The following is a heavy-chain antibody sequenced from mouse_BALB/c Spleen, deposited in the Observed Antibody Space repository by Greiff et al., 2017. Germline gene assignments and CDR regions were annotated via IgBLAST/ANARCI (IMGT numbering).Heavy chain of an antibody. CDR3: ARYPYSSADYYAMDY. D-gene: IGHD3-1*01. J-gene: IGHJ4*01. Sequence: EVKLMESGPSLVKPSQTLSLTCSVTGDSITSGYWNWIRKFPGNKLEYMGYISYSGSTYYNPSLKSRISITRDTSKNQYYLQLNSVTTEDTATYYCARYPYSSADYYAMDYWGQGTSVTVSS. CDR2: ISYSGST. CDR1: GDSITSGY. V-gene: IGHV3-8*02.